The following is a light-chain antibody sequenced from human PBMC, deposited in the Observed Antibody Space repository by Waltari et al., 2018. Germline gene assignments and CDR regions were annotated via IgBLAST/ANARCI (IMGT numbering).Light chain of an antibody. CDR2: YAS. CDR1: QNIGNT. Sequence: EVVLTQSPDFQSVTPKEKVTITCRASQNIGNTLHWYQQTPGQAPKPHIKYASQSFSGVPSRFSGSGSGTDFTLTIISLEAEDAATYYCHQSDSLPTFGGGTKVEIK. J-gene: IGKJ4*01. CDR3: HQSDSLPT. V-gene: IGKV6-21*01.